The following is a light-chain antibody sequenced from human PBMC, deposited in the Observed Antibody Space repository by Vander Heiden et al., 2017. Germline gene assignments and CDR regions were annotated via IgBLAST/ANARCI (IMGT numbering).Light chain of an antibody. CDR3: AVWDESRGGWV. J-gene: IGLJ3*02. Sequence: QSVVTQQHSASGTRGQRVTISCSGTRSNSGNNYVYVYQPFPGTAPKLLIYKNSHRPSGGPDRFSGSWYGASAYLDISVLGSEEEAVYYWAVWDESRGGWVFGGGTKLTVL. V-gene: IGLV1-47*01. CDR1: RSNSGNNY. CDR2: KNS.